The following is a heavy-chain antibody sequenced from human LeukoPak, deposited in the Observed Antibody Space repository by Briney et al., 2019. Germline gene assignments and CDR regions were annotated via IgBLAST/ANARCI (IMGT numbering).Heavy chain of an antibody. V-gene: IGHV3-66*02. CDR3: VRDRAGTQSWVEFDL. CDR1: GFSVTNTL. CDR2: TYIDART. Sequence: PGGSLRLSCTLSGFSVTNTLIDWVRQAPGKGPEWVALTYIDARTVYADSVKGRFTISRDNSKNMVYLQMNSLRSEDSALYYCVRDRAGTQSWVEFDLWGQGTLVTVSS. D-gene: IGHD3-10*01. J-gene: IGHJ5*02.